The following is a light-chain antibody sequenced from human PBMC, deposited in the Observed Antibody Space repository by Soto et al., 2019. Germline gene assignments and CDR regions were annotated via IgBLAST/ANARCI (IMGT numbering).Light chain of an antibody. CDR2: EVV. CDR1: KNDIGVYDF. Sequence: QSVLTQPPSASGSPGQSVTISCTGTKNDIGVYDFVSWYQHHPGKAPRLIIYEVVQRPSGVPDRFSGSKSGNTASLTVSGLQAADEDDYYCSSYSSTTLVFGTGTKVTVL. V-gene: IGLV2-8*01. J-gene: IGLJ1*01. CDR3: SSYSSTTLV.